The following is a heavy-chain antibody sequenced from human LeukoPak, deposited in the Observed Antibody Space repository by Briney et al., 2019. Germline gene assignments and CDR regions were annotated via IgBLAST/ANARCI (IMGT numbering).Heavy chain of an antibody. CDR1: GITFSNYA. J-gene: IGHJ6*03. D-gene: IGHD6-13*01. V-gene: IGHV3-21*01. CDR2: ISSSSSYI. CDR3: ARGRSSSQTRFFYYYYMDV. Sequence: PGGSLRLSCAASGITFSNYAMSWVRQAPGKGLEWVSSISSSSSYIYYADSVKGRFTISRDNAKNSLYLQMNSLRAEDTAVYYCARGRSSSQTRFFYYYYMDVWGKGTTVTVSS.